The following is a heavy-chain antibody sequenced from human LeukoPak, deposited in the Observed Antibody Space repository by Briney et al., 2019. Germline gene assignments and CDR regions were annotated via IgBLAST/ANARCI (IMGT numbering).Heavy chain of an antibody. V-gene: IGHV4-59*01. CDR3: ARNSGWPRDWFDP. Sequence: PSETLSLTCTVSGGSISNYYWNWIRQPPGKGLEWIGYIFYSGSTNYNPSLKTRVTISVDTSKNQFSLRLSSVTAADAAVYYCARNSGWPRDWFDPWGQGTLVTVSS. D-gene: IGHD6-19*01. CDR1: GGSISNYY. J-gene: IGHJ5*02. CDR2: IFYSGST.